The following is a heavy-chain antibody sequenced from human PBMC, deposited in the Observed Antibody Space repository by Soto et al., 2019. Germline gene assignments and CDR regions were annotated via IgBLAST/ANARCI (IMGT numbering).Heavy chain of an antibody. CDR2: INPNSGGT. J-gene: IGHJ4*02. CDR1: GYTFTGYY. CDR3: ARTLGIAVAGAIFDF. V-gene: IGHV1-2*02. Sequence: ASVKVSCKASGYTFTGYYIHWVRQAPGQGLEWMGWINPNSGGTNYAQKFQGRVTMTRDTSITTAYMELSSLRSDDTAVYYCARTLGIAVAGAIFDFWGQGTLVTVSS. D-gene: IGHD6-19*01.